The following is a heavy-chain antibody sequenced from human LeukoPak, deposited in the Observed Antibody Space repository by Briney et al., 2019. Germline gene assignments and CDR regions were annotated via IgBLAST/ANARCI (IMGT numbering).Heavy chain of an antibody. V-gene: IGHV4-59*01. CDR3: ARAERRYWFDP. D-gene: IGHD1-1*01. Sequence: SETLSLTCTVSGGSISSYYWSWIRQPPGKGLEWIGYMYYSGSTNYNPSLKSPVTISGDTSKNQFSLKLSSVTAADTAVYYMARAERRYWFDPWGQGTLVTVSS. J-gene: IGHJ5*02. CDR2: MYYSGST. CDR1: GGSISSYY.